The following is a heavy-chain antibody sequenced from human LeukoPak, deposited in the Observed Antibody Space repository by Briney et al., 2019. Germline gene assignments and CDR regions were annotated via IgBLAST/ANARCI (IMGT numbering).Heavy chain of an antibody. CDR2: ISSSSRYT. V-gene: IGHV3-11*03. Sequence: PGGSLRLSCAASGFTFSDYYMSWIRQAPGKGLEWVSYISSSSRYTNYADSVKGRFTISRDNSKNTLSLQMNSLRGEDTAVYYCAKSVTGTVDWGQGTLVTVSS. D-gene: IGHD6-19*01. CDR3: AKSVTGTVD. J-gene: IGHJ4*02. CDR1: GFTFSDYY.